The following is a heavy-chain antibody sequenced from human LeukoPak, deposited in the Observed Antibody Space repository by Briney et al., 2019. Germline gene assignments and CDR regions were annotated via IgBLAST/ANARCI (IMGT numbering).Heavy chain of an antibody. J-gene: IGHJ3*02. Sequence: PGGSLRLSCAASGFTFSSYEMNWVRQAPGKGLEWVSYISSSSSTIYYADSVKGRFTISRDNAKNSLYLQMNSLRAEDTAVYYCARDSPIAVGTDDAFDIWGQGTMVTVSS. D-gene: IGHD6-19*01. CDR2: ISSSSSTI. V-gene: IGHV3-48*01. CDR3: ARDSPIAVGTDDAFDI. CDR1: GFTFSSYE.